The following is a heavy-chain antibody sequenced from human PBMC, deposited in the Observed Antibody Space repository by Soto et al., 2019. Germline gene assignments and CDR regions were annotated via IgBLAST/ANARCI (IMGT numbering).Heavy chain of an antibody. CDR2: ISAYNGNT. J-gene: IGHJ4*02. V-gene: IGHV1-18*01. CDR1: GYTFTSYG. Sequence: GASVKVSCKASGYTFTSYGISWVRQAPGQGLEWMGWISAYNGNTNYAQKLQGRVTMTTDTSTSTAYMELRSLGSDDTAVYYCARDGQGDGYNWNYFDYWGQGTLVTVSS. CDR3: ARDGQGDGYNWNYFDY. D-gene: IGHD5-12*01.